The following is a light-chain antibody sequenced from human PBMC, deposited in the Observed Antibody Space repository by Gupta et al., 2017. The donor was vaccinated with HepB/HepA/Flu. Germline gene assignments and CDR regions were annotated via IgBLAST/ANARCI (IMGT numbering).Light chain of an antibody. J-gene: IGLJ3*02. Sequence: VLSQPPSVTEAPRQRVTLSCSGSSSNIGNNAVNWYQQLPGKAPKLLIYYDDLLPSGVSDRFSGSKSGTSASLAISGLQSGDEADYYCATWDDSLNGWVFGGATKLTVL. V-gene: IGLV1-36*01. CDR2: YDD. CDR3: ATWDDSLNGWV. CDR1: SSNIGNNA.